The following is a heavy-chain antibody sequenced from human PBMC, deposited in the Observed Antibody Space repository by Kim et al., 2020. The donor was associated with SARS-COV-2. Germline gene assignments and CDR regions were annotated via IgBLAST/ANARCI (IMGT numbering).Heavy chain of an antibody. Sequence: ASVKVSCKASGYTFTSYGISWVRQAPGQGLEWMGWISAYNGNTNYTQKLQGRVTMTTDTSTSTAYMELRSLRSDDTAVYYCAREEVVGGYSSGWYYFDYWGQGTLVTVSS. CDR2: ISAYNGNT. V-gene: IGHV1-18*01. CDR1: GYTFTSYG. D-gene: IGHD6-19*01. J-gene: IGHJ4*02. CDR3: AREEVVGGYSSGWYYFDY.